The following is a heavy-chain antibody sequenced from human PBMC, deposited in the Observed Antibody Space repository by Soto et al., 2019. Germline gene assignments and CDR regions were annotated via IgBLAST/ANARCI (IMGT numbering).Heavy chain of an antibody. V-gene: IGHV4-59*01. D-gene: IGHD4-17*01. Sequence: SETLSLTCTVSGGSISIYYWSLIRQPPGKGLEWIGYIYYSGSTNYNPSLKSRVTISVDTSKKQFSLKLSSVTAADTAVYYCARDTPGGYGLDYWGQGTIVTVSS. J-gene: IGHJ4*02. CDR2: IYYSGST. CDR3: ARDTPGGYGLDY. CDR1: GGSISIYY.